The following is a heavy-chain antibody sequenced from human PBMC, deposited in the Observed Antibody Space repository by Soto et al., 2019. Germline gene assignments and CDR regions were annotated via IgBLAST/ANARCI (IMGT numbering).Heavy chain of an antibody. D-gene: IGHD3-10*01. Sequence: SKTQSLTQTVDRGSISLYGGRRSRQHPGKGLEWTGYIYYSGKTYYNPSLKSRVTISVDTSKNQFSLKLTSVTAADTAVYYCTGVGICSQGRGSWGKGALV. J-gene: IGHJ5*02. CDR1: RGSISLYG. CDR3: TGVGICSQGRGS. CDR2: IYYSGKT. V-gene: IGHV4-59*01.